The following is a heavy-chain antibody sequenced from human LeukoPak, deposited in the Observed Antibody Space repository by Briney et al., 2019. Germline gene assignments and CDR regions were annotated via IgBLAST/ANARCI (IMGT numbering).Heavy chain of an antibody. CDR3: ARAITGKGYYYMDV. J-gene: IGHJ6*03. Sequence: ASVKVSCKAYGYTFASYAISWVRQAPGQGLEWMGGIIPIFGTANYAHKFQGRVTITADKPTGTAYMELSSLRSEDTAVYYCARAITGKGYYYMDVWGKGTTVTVSS. V-gene: IGHV1-69*06. CDR1: GYTFASYA. D-gene: IGHD1-20*01. CDR2: IIPIFGTA.